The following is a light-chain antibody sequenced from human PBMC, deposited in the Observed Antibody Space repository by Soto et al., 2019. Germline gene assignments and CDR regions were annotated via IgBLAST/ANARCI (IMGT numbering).Light chain of an antibody. CDR3: AAWDDSLSSYV. CDR2: RNN. J-gene: IGLJ1*01. V-gene: IGLV1-47*01. Sequence: QSVLTQPPPASGTPGQSVTISCSGSSSNIGTNYVYWYQHLPGTAPKLLIYRNNQRPSGVPDRFSGSKSGTSASLAISGLRSEDETDYYCAAWDDSLSSYVFGTGTKLTVL. CDR1: SSNIGTNY.